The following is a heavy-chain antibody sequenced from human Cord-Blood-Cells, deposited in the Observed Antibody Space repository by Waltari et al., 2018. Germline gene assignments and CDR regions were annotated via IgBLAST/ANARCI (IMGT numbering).Heavy chain of an antibody. Sequence: QVQLQESGPGLVKPSETLSLTCTVSGGSISSYYWRWIRQPQGKGLEWIGYIYYSGSTNYNPSLKSRVTISVDTSKNQFSLKLSSVTAADTAVYYCARHRMSSSSLGYWGQGTLVTVSS. CDR1: GGSISSYY. CDR2: IYYSGST. D-gene: IGHD6-6*01. J-gene: IGHJ4*02. CDR3: ARHRMSSSSLGY. V-gene: IGHV4-59*08.